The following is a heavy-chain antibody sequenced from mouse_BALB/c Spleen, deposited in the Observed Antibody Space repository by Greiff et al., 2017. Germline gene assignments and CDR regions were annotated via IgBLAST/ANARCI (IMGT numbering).Heavy chain of an antibody. V-gene: IGHV5-17*02. D-gene: IGHD4-1*01. CDR2: ISSGSSTI. J-gene: IGHJ1*01. Sequence: EVHLVESGGGLVQPGGSRKLSCAASGFTFSSFGMHWVRQAPEKGLEWVAYISSGSSTIYYADTVKGRFTISRDNPKNTLFLQMTSLRSEDTAMYYCARSANWDGERYFDVWGAGTTVTVSS. CDR3: ARSANWDGERYFDV. CDR1: GFTFSSFG.